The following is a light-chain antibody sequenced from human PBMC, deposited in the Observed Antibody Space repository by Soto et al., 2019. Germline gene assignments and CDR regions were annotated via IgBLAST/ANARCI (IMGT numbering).Light chain of an antibody. CDR3: QTWGTCVV. V-gene: IGLV4-69*01. J-gene: IGLJ2*01. CDR2: LNSDGSH. CDR1: SGHSSYA. Sequence: QLVLTQSPSASASLGASVKLTCTLSSGHSSYAIAWHQQQPEKGPRYLMKLNSDGSHRKGDGIPDRFSGSSSGAERYLSISSLQSEDEADYYCQTWGTCVVFGGGTKVTAL.